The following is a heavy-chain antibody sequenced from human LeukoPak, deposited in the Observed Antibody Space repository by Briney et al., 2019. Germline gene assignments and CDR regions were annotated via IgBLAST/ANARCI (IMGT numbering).Heavy chain of an antibody. CDR1: GFTFSSYA. CDR2: ISSSSIYK. Sequence: GGSLRLSCAASGFTFSSYAMSWVRQAPGKGLEWVSSISSSSIYKYYADSVKGRFTISRDNAKKSLYLQMNSLRAEDTAVYYCARSRYDSSGYYGIIGNWGQGTLVTVSS. J-gene: IGHJ4*02. CDR3: ARSRYDSSGYYGIIGN. V-gene: IGHV3-21*01. D-gene: IGHD3-22*01.